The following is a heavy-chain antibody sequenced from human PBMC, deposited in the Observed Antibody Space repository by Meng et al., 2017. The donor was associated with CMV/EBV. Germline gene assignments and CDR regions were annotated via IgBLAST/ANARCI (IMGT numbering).Heavy chain of an antibody. J-gene: IGHJ4*02. CDR3: ATAPGYYASSPFGY. CDR2: ISSSSSYI. D-gene: IGHD3-22*01. V-gene: IGHV3-21*01. CDR1: GFTFSSYS. Sequence: GESLKISCAASGFTFSSYSMNWVRQAPGKGLEWVSSISSSSSYIYYADSVKGRFTISRDNAKNSLYLQMNSLRAEDTAVYYCATAPGYYASSPFGYWGQGTMVTVSS.